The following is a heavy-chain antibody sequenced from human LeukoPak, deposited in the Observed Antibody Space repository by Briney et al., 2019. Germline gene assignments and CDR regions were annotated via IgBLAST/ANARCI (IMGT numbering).Heavy chain of an antibody. CDR1: GFTFSGYG. V-gene: IGHV3-30*02. CDR3: AKWSSVLHYYDSSLHFDY. J-gene: IGHJ4*02. Sequence: GSLRLSCAASGFTFSGYGMHWVRQAPGKGLEWVAFIRYDGSNKYYADSVKGRFTISSDNSKNTLYLQMNSLRAEDTAVYYCAKWSSVLHYYDSSLHFDYWGQGTLVTVSS. CDR2: IRYDGSNK. D-gene: IGHD3-22*01.